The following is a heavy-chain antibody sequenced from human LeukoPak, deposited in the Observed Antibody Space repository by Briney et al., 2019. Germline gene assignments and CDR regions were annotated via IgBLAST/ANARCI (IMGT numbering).Heavy chain of an antibody. CDR3: AAGATYYFVS. Sequence: ASVNVSCKVSGYTLTELSMHWVRQAPGKGLEWMGGFDPEDGETIYEQKLQGRVTMTEDTSTDTAYMELSSLRSEYTGVYFCAAGATYYFVSWGQGALVTVCS. CDR2: FDPEDGET. D-gene: IGHD5-12*01. CDR1: GYTLTELS. V-gene: IGHV1-24*01. J-gene: IGHJ4*02.